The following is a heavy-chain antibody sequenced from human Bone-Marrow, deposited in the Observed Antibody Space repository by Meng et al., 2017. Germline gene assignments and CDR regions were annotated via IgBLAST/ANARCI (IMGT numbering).Heavy chain of an antibody. CDR1: GFSFSSYG. Sequence: GGSLRLSCAASGFSFSSYGFHWVRQAPGKGLEWVAVISFDETNQYYADSVKGRFTLSRDNSKNTLYLQLSSLRADDTAVYYCARDGRAHYGSGTYSKYWGQGNAGHRLL. J-gene: IGHJ4*02. D-gene: IGHD3-10*01. CDR3: ARDGRAHYGSGTYSKY. V-gene: IGHV3-33*05. CDR2: ISFDETNQ.